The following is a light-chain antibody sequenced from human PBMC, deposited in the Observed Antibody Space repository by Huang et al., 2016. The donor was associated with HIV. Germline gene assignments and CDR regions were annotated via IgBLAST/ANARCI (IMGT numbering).Light chain of an antibody. CDR1: QDIGTS. CDR3: QQLHSYPIT. J-gene: IGKJ5*01. V-gene: IGKV1-13*02. CDR2: GAS. Sequence: QLTQSPPSLSASVGDTVIISCRASQDIGTSLAWYQQKAGRAPNLLNSGASTLQTGVPSRFSGDSAGTYFTLFITDLQPEDFATYYCQQLHSYPITFGQGTRLDIK.